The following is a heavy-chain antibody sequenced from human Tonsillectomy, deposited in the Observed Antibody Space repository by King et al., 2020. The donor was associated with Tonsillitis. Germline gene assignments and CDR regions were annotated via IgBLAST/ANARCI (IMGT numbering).Heavy chain of an antibody. Sequence: VQLVESGGGVVQPGRSLRLSCAASGFTFSNYGMHWVRQAPGKGLECVSVISYDGSNKYYADSVKGRFTISRDNSKNTLYLQMNSLRAEDTAVYYCARDPSSLGYSSFDYWGEGRLFPVS. J-gene: IGHJ4*02. CDR1: GFTFSNYG. CDR2: ISYDGSNK. V-gene: IGHV3-30-3*01. D-gene: IGHD5-18*01. CDR3: ARDPSSLGYSSFDY.